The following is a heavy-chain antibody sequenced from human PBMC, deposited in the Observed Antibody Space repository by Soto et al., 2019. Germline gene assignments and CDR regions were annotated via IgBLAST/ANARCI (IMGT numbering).Heavy chain of an antibody. D-gene: IGHD6-19*01. CDR1: GFTFSSYS. J-gene: IGHJ6*02. CDR3: ARDGIAVAGTGYYGMDV. V-gene: IGHV3-21*01. CDR2: ISSSSSYI. Sequence: GESLKISCAASGFTFSSYSMNWVRQAPGKGLEWVSSISSSSSYIYYADSVKGRFTISRDNAKNSLYLQMNSLRAEDTAVYYCARDGIAVAGTGYYGMDVWGRGTLVTVSS.